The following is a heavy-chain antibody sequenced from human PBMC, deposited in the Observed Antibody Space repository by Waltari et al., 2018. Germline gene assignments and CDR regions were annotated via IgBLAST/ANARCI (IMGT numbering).Heavy chain of an antibody. CDR2: ISAYNGNT. D-gene: IGHD3-3*01. CDR1: GYTFTSYG. V-gene: IGHV1-18*01. J-gene: IGHJ6*02. CDR3: AREKQVLCDTYYDFWSGYYCPYYYYGMDV. Sequence: QVQLVQSGAEVKKPGASVKVSCKASGYTFTSYGISWVRQAPGQGLEWMGWISAYNGNTNYAQKLQGRVTMTKETSTSTAYMGLRSLRSDDTAVYYCAREKQVLCDTYYDFWSGYYCPYYYYGMDVWGQGTTVTVSS.